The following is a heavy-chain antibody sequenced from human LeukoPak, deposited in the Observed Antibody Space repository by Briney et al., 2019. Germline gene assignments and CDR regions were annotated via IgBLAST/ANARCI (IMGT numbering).Heavy chain of an antibody. CDR2: VFYSGST. V-gene: IGHV4-59*12. D-gene: IGHD6-13*01. CDR3: ARIRGSSWYPRGGWFDP. Sequence: SETLSLTCTVSGGSISNYYWSWIRQPPGKGLEWIGYVFYSGSTNYNPSLRSRVTISVDTSKNQFSLKLSSVTAADTAVYYCARIRGSSWYPRGGWFDPWGQGTLVTVSS. CDR1: GGSISNYY. J-gene: IGHJ5*02.